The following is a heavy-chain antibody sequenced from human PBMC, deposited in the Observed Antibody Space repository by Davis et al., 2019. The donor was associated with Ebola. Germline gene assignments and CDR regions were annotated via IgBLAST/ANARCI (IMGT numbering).Heavy chain of an antibody. CDR2: IYYSGST. V-gene: IGHV4-30-4*01. CDR1: GGSISSGDYY. D-gene: IGHD1-26*01. J-gene: IGHJ4*02. CDR3: ARGVVGAARGLYYFDY. Sequence: PSETLSLTCTVSGGSISSGDYYWSWIRQPPGKGLEWIGYIYYSGSTYYNPSLKSRVTISVDTSKNQFSLKLSSVTAADTAVYYCARGVVGAARGLYYFDYWGQGTLVTVSS.